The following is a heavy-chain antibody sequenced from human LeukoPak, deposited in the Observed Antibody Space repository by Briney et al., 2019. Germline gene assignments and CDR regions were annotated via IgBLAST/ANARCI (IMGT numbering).Heavy chain of an antibody. CDR3: ARGPLGELVLGYDY. D-gene: IGHD3-16*01. Sequence: PSETLSLTCTVSGGSIRSYYWSWIRQPAGRGLEWIGRIYSSGSTNYNPSLKSRVTMSVDTSKNQFALKLSSVTAADTAVYYCARGPLGELVLGYDYWGQGTLVTVSS. J-gene: IGHJ4*02. CDR1: GGSIRSYY. CDR2: IYSSGST. V-gene: IGHV4-4*07.